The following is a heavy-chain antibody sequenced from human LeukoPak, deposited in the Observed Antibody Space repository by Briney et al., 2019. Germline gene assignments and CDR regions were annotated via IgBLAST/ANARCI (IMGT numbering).Heavy chain of an antibody. Sequence: GGSLRLSCAASGFTFSAYAMTWVRQAPGKGLEWVSAISGSGTSTYYADSVKGRFTISRDNSKKTLFLQMNSLRAEDTAVYYCAKDLYYGDYVFDYWGQGTLVTVSS. CDR2: ISGSGTST. J-gene: IGHJ4*02. D-gene: IGHD4-17*01. CDR1: GFTFSAYA. CDR3: AKDLYYGDYVFDY. V-gene: IGHV3-23*01.